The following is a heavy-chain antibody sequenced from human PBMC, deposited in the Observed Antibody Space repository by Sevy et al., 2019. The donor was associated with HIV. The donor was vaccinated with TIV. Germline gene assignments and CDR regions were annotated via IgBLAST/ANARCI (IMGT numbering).Heavy chain of an antibody. J-gene: IGHJ2*01. Sequence: GGSLRLSCAASGFTFSSYSMNWVRQAPGKGLEWVSYISSSSSTIYYADSVKGRFTISRDNAKNSLYLQMNSLRDEDTAEYYCARGKYYYGSGSYNRWYFDLWGRGTLVTVSS. D-gene: IGHD3-10*01. CDR2: ISSSSSTI. CDR3: ARGKYYYGSGSYNRWYFDL. V-gene: IGHV3-48*02. CDR1: GFTFSSYS.